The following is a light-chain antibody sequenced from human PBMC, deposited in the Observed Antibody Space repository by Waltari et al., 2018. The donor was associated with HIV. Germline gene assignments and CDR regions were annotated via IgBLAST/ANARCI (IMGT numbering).Light chain of an antibody. V-gene: IGLV1-44*01. J-gene: IGLJ2*01. CDR2: SNN. CDR1: SSNIGSNT. CDR3: AAWDDSLNGPV. Sequence: QSVLTQPPSASGTPGQRVTISCSGSSSNIGSNTVNWYQQLPGTAPKLLIYSNNQGPSGVPDRFAGSKSGTSASLAISGLQSGDEADYYCAAWDDSLNGPVFGGGTKLTVL.